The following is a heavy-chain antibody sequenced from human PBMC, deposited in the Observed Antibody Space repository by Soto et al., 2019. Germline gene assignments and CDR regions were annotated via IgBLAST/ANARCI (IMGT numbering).Heavy chain of an antibody. CDR3: ARAQSGFLFDY. CDR1: GVSITSYY. Sequence: QVQLQESGPGLVKPSETLSLACTVSGVSITSYYWNWIRQPPGKGLEWIGKIYHSGSTDYNPSLKSLVTISVDTSKNQFSRKLRSVTAADKAVYYCARAQSGFLFDYWGQGTLVTVSS. CDR2: IYHSGST. D-gene: IGHD5-12*01. V-gene: IGHV4-59*08. J-gene: IGHJ4*02.